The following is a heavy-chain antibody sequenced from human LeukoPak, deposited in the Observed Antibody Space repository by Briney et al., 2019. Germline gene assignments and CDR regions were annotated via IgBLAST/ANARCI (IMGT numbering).Heavy chain of an antibody. CDR3: ARGNVNTAWNYFGMDV. J-gene: IGHJ6*02. CDR1: GGSIGSHF. V-gene: IGHV4-59*11. D-gene: IGHD5-18*01. CDR2: IYSTGNI. Sequence: PSETLSLTCTVSGGSIGSHFWSWVRQPPGKGLELIAYIYSTGNINYNPSLKSRVSMSVDTSKNQFSLNLNSVTAADTAVYYCARGNVNTAWNYFGMDVWGQGTTVSVS.